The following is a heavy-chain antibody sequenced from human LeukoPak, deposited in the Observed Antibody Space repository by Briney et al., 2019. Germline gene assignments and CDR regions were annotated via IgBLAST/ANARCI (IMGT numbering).Heavy chain of an antibody. V-gene: IGHV3-74*01. CDR2: NNGDGSTT. CDR3: ARDPRNVGLAP. D-gene: IGHD2-15*01. CDR1: GLSLSGYW. J-gene: IGHJ5*02. Sequence: GGSLRLSCVASGLSLSGYWMYWVRQAPGKGLMYISRNNGDGSTTNYADVVKGRFTMSRDNVKNTLYLQMNSLRVEDTAVYYCARDPRNVGLAPWGQGTLVTVSS.